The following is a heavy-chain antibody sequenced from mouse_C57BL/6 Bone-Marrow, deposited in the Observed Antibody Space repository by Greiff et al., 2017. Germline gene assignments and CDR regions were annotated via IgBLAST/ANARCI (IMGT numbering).Heavy chain of an antibody. V-gene: IGHV1-81*01. CDR1: GYTFTSSG. CDR2: IYPRSGNT. D-gene: IGHD1-1*01. Sequence: VQLQQSVAELARPGASVKLSCKASGYTFTSSGISWVKQRTGQGLEWIGGIYPRSGNTYYNEKFQGKATLTADKSSSTAYMELRSLTSEDSAVYFCASGVIKRFDYWGQGTPLTVSA. J-gene: IGHJ2*01. CDR3: ASGVIKRFDY.